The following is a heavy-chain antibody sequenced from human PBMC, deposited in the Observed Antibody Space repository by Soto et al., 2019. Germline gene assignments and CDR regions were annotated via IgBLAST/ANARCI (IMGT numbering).Heavy chain of an antibody. J-gene: IGHJ4*02. CDR1: GGSISSGDYY. CDR3: ARDRAAVASTFDY. Sequence: SETLSLTCTVSGGSISSGDYYWHWIRQSPGKGLEWIGYIYYTGRTYYNPSLKSRVTMSVDTSKNQFSLKLTSVTAADTAVYYCARDRAAVASTFDYWGPGTLVTISS. D-gene: IGHD6-13*01. CDR2: IYYTGRT. V-gene: IGHV4-30-4*01.